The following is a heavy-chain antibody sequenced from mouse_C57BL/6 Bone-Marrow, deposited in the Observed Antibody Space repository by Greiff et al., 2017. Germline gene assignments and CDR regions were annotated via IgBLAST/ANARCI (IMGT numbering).Heavy chain of an antibody. V-gene: IGHV14-2*01. J-gene: IGHJ4*01. CDR1: GFNIKDYY. D-gene: IGHD2-1*01. CDR3: ASLYYGNPYAMDY. Sequence: EVQLQQSGAELVKPGASVKLSCTASGFNIKDYYMHWVKQRTEKGLEWIGRIDPEDGETKYAPKFQGKATITADTSSKTAYLQLSSLTSEDTAVYYGASLYYGNPYAMDYWGQGTSVTVSS. CDR2: IDPEDGET.